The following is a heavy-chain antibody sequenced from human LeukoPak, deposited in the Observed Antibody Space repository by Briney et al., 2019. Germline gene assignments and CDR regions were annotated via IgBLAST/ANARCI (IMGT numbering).Heavy chain of an antibody. D-gene: IGHD1-7*01. V-gene: IGHV1-46*01. CDR2: INPSGGST. J-gene: IGHJ4*02. CDR1: GYTFTSYY. CDR3: ARGLISITGTTSVNYCFDY. Sequence: GASVKVSCKASGYTFTSYYMHWVRQAPGQGLEWMGIINPSGGSTSYAQKFQGRVTMTRDMSTSTVYMELSSLRSEDTAVYYCARGLISITGTTSVNYCFDYWGQGTLVTVSS.